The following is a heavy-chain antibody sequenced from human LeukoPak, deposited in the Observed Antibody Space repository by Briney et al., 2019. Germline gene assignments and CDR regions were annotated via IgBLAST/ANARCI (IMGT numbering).Heavy chain of an antibody. V-gene: IGHV1-69*05. CDR2: IIPIFGAA. CDR1: GGTFSSYA. Sequence: SVKVSCKASGGTFSSYAISWVRQAPGQGLEWMGGIIPIFGAANYAQKFQGRVTITTDESTSTAYMELSSLRSEDTAVYYCASGAVTIRVWNMDVWGKGTTVTVSS. D-gene: IGHD4-11*01. J-gene: IGHJ6*03. CDR3: ASGAVTIRVWNMDV.